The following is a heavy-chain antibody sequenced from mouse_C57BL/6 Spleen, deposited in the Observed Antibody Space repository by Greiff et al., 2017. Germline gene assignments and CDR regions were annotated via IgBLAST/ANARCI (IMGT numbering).Heavy chain of an antibody. CDR3: ARGNPHHWYFDV. CDR1: GFTFSDYG. CDR2: ISSGSSTI. Sequence: EVKLMESGGGLVKPGGSLKLSCAASGFTFSDYGMHWVRQAPEKGLEWVAYISSGSSTIYYADTVKGRFTISRDNAKNTLFLQMTSLRSEDTAMYYCARGNPHHWYFDVWGTGTTVTVSS. J-gene: IGHJ1*03. V-gene: IGHV5-17*01.